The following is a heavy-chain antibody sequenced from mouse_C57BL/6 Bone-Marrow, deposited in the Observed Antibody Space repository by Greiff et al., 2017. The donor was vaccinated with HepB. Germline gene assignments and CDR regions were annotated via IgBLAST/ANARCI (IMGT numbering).Heavy chain of an antibody. CDR1: GFTFSSYT. Sequence: EVQGVESGGGLVKPGGSLKLSCAASGFTFSSYTMSWVRQTPEKRLEWVATISGGGGNTYYPDSVKGRFTISRDNAKNTLYLQMSSLRSEDTALYYCASNYYGSAWFAYWGQGTLVTVSA. D-gene: IGHD1-1*01. CDR2: ISGGGGNT. J-gene: IGHJ3*01. V-gene: IGHV5-9*01. CDR3: ASNYYGSAWFAY.